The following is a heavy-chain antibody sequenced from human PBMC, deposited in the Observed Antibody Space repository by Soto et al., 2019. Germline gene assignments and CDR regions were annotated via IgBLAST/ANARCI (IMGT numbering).Heavy chain of an antibody. Sequence: QVQLVESGGGLVKPGGSLRLSCAASGFTFSDFYMNWIRQAPGKGLEWISYISSSGTTTYYTDSVKGRFTISRDNAKNSLYLQMNTLRDEDTAVYYCARIWGGGGYALIYWGQGTLVTVSS. J-gene: IGHJ4*02. D-gene: IGHD2-8*01. V-gene: IGHV3-11*01. CDR1: GFTFSDFY. CDR2: ISSSGTTT. CDR3: ARIWGGGGYALIY.